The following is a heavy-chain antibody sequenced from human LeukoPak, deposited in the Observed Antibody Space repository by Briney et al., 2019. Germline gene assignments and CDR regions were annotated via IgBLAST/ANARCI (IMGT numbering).Heavy chain of an antibody. CDR3: ARLSVGATNPDY. Sequence: GGSLRLSCAASGLTFINAWMSWVRQAPGKGLEWVSVIYSGGSTYYADSVKGRFTISRDNSKNTLYLEMNSLRAEDTAMYYCARLSVGATNPDYWGQGTLVTVSS. CDR2: IYSGGST. D-gene: IGHD1-26*01. CDR1: GLTFINAW. V-gene: IGHV3-66*04. J-gene: IGHJ4*02.